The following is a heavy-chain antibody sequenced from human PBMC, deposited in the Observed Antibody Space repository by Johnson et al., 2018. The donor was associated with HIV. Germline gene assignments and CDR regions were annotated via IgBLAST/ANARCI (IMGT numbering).Heavy chain of an antibody. CDR2: ISYDGSKK. CDR3: ASCESDSSGRGAFDI. CDR1: GFTFSCYG. J-gene: IGHJ3*02. D-gene: IGHD3-22*01. V-gene: IGHV3-30*03. Sequence: QVLLVESGGGVVQPGGSLRPPCAASGFTFSCYGMHWVRQAPGKGLVWVAVISYDGSKKYYADSVKGRFTISRDNSKNTLYLQMTSLRAEDTAVYYCASCESDSSGRGAFDIWSQGTMVTVSS.